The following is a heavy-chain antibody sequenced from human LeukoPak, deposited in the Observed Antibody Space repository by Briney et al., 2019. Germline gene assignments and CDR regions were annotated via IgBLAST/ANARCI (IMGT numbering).Heavy chain of an antibody. CDR3: ARGVAHYYYCYMDV. J-gene: IGHJ6*03. V-gene: IGHV1-8*01. CDR2: MNPNSGNT. CDR1: GYTFTSYD. Sequence: EASVKVSCKASGYTFTSYDINWVRQATGQGLEWMGWMNPNSGNTGYAQKFQGRVTMTRNTSISTAYMELSSLRSEDTAVYYCARGVAHYYYCYMDVWGKGTTVTVSS. D-gene: IGHD2-15*01.